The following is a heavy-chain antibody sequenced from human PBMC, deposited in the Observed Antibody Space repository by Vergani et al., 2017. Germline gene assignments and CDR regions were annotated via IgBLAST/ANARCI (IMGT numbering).Heavy chain of an antibody. Sequence: EVQLVESGGGLVKPGGSLRLSCAASGFTFSSYSMNWVRQSPGKWLEWVSSISSSSSYIYYADSVKGRFTISRDNAKNSLYLQMNSLRAEDTAVYYCAPYNWNEEGYWGQGTLVTVSS. CDR2: ISSSSSYI. J-gene: IGHJ4*02. D-gene: IGHD1-1*01. CDR1: GFTFSSYS. V-gene: IGHV3-21*01. CDR3: APYNWNEEGY.